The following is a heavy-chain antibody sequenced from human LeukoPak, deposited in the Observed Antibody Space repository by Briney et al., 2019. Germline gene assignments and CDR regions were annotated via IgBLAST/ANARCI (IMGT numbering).Heavy chain of an antibody. J-gene: IGHJ3*02. CDR2: IYYSGST. Sequence: SETLSLTCTVSGGSISSSSYYWGWIRQPPGKGLEWIGSIYYSGSTYYNPSLKSRVTISVDTSKNQFSLKLGSVTAADTAVYYCATKTGVWFGDAFDIWGQGTMVTVSS. CDR1: GGSISSSSYY. V-gene: IGHV4-39*01. D-gene: IGHD7-27*01. CDR3: ATKTGVWFGDAFDI.